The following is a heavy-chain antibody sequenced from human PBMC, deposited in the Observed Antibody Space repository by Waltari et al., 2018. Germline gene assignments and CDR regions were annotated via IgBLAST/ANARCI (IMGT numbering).Heavy chain of an antibody. V-gene: IGHV3-48*04. Sequence: EVQLEESGGGLVQPGGALRLSCAASGFPFSSYSINWVRQVPGQGLEWFSYISSSSTTIYYADSVKGRFTISRDNAKNSLYLQMNSLRAEDTAVYYCARAGSSGHYRSGYMDVWGKGTTVTVSS. CDR1: GFPFSSYS. CDR3: ARAGSSGHYRSGYMDV. J-gene: IGHJ6*03. D-gene: IGHD3-22*01. CDR2: ISSSSTTI.